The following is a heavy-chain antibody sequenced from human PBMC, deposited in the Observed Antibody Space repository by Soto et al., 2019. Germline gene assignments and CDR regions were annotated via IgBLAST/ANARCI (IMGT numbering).Heavy chain of an antibody. D-gene: IGHD6-25*01. V-gene: IGHV4-39*01. CDR1: GGSISSSSYY. CDR3: ARHSADEESYFDY. J-gene: IGHJ4*02. Sequence: PSETLSLTCTVSGGSISSSSYYWGWIRQPPGKGLEWIGSIYYSGSTYYNPSLKSRVTISVDTSKNQFSLKLSSVTAADTAVYYCARHSADEESYFDYWGQGTLVTVSS. CDR2: IYYSGST.